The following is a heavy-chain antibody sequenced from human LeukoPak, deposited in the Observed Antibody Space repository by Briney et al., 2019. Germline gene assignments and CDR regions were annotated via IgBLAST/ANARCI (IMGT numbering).Heavy chain of an antibody. D-gene: IGHD6-19*01. CDR1: GYSISSGYY. CDR2: IYHSGST. Sequence: PSETLSLTCTVSGYSISSGYYWGWIRQPPGKGLEWIGSIYHSGSTYYNPSLKSRVTISVDTSKNQFSLKLTSVTAADTAMYYCARGGGGWYSDYWGQGTLVTVSS. J-gene: IGHJ4*02. CDR3: ARGGGGWYSDY. V-gene: IGHV4-38-2*02.